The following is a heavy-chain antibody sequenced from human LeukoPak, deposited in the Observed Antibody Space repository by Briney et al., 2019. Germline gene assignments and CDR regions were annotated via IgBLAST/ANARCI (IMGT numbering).Heavy chain of an antibody. Sequence: SETLSLTCTVSGGSISSGSYYWSWIRQPAGKGLEWIGRIYTSGSTNYNPSLKSRVTISVDTSKNQFSLKLSSVTAADTAVYYCASITMIVVVSSYAFDIWGQGTMVTVSS. J-gene: IGHJ3*02. D-gene: IGHD3-22*01. CDR1: GGSISSGSYY. CDR2: IYTSGST. CDR3: ASITMIVVVSSYAFDI. V-gene: IGHV4-61*02.